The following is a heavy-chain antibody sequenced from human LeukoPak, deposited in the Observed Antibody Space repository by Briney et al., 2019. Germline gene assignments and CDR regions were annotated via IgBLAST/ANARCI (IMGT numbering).Heavy chain of an antibody. CDR2: IYYSGST. J-gene: IGHJ4*02. V-gene: IGHV4-30-4*01. D-gene: IGHD2-2*01. CDR3: AREYQLHNYFDY. CDR1: GGSISSGDYY. Sequence: PSETLSLICTVSGGSISSGDYYWSWIRQPPGKGLEWIGYIYYSGSTYYNPSLKSRVTISVDTSKNQFSLKLSSVTAADTAVYYCAREYQLHNYFDYWGQGTLVTVSS.